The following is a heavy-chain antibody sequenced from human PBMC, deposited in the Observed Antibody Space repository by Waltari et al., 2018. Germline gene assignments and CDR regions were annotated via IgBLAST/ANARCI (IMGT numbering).Heavy chain of an antibody. V-gene: IGHV3-30*02. D-gene: IGHD3-3*01. CDR3: ASERGTFGVGRSSFDR. CDR2: IRYDGSNT. Sequence: QVYLVESGGGVVQPGGSLRLSCAASGFMFSNYVMHWVRQAPGKGLEWVASIRYDGSNTFHADSEKGRFTISRDNSKNTMDLQTSSLRPEDTAVYYCASERGTFGVGRSSFDRWGQGTLVIVSS. CDR1: GFMFSNYV. J-gene: IGHJ4*02.